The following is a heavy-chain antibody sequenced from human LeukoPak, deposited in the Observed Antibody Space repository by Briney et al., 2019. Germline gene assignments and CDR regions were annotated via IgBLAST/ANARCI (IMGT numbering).Heavy chain of an antibody. J-gene: IGHJ6*02. CDR1: GGTFSSYA. CDR2: IIPIFGTA. D-gene: IGHD3-3*01. V-gene: IGHV1-69*13. Sequence: ASVKVSCKASGGTFSSYAISWVRQAPGQGLERMGGIIPIFGTANYAQKFQGRVTITADESTSTAYMELSSLRSEDMAVYYCARGYDFWSGYAGFYYYGMDVWGQGTTVTVSS. CDR3: ARGYDFWSGYAGFYYYGMDV.